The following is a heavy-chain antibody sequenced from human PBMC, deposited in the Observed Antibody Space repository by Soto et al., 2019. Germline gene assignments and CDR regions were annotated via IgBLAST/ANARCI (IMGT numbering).Heavy chain of an antibody. V-gene: IGHV1-69*13. J-gene: IGHJ5*02. D-gene: IGHD6-13*01. CDR3: AREEQQLGNWFDP. CDR1: GGTFSSYA. CDR2: IIPIFGTA. Sequence: SVKVSCKASGGTFSSYAISWVRQAPGQGLEWMGGIIPIFGTANYAQKFQGRVTITADESTSTAYMELSSLRSEDTAVYYCAREEQQLGNWFDPWGQGTLVTISS.